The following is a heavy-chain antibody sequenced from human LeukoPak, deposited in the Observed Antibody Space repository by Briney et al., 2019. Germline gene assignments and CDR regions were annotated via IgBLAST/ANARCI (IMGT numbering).Heavy chain of an antibody. CDR3: ARFGPYSSSWYVVDY. J-gene: IGHJ4*02. CDR2: ISSSSSYI. V-gene: IGHV3-21*01. Sequence: AGGSLRLSCAASGFTFSSYSMNWVRQAPGKGLEWVSSISSSSSYIYYADSVKGRFTISGDNAKNSLYLQMNSLRAEDTAVYYCARFGPYSSSWYVVDYWGQGTLVTVSS. CDR1: GFTFSSYS. D-gene: IGHD6-13*01.